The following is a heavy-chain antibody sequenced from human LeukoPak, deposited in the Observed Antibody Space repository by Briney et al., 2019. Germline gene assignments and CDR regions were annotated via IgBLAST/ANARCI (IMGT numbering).Heavy chain of an antibody. CDR3: ATELRWKDH. V-gene: IGHV1-3*01. CDR1: GYTFTSYA. J-gene: IGHJ4*02. Sequence: ASVKVSCKASGYTFTSYAMHWVRQAPGQRLEWMGWINAGNGNTKYSQKFQGRVTMTRDTSISTAYMELSSLTSEDTVVYYCATELRWKDHWGQGTLVTVSS. CDR2: INAGNGNT. D-gene: IGHD4-23*01.